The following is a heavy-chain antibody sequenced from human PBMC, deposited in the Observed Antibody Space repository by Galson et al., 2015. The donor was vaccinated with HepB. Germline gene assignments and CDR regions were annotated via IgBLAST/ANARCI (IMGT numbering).Heavy chain of an antibody. V-gene: IGHV1-24*01. Sequence: SVKVSCKVSGYTLTELSMHWVRQAPGKGLEWMGGFDPEGGETIYAQKFQGRVTMTEDTSTDTAYMELSSLRSEDTAVCYCATDGDILTGYPPYYWGQGTLVTVSS. CDR1: GYTLTELS. D-gene: IGHD3-9*01. CDR3: ATDGDILTGYPPYY. CDR2: FDPEGGET. J-gene: IGHJ4*02.